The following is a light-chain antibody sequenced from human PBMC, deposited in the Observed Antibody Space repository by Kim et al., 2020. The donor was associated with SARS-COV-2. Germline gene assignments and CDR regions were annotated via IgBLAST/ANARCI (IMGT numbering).Light chain of an antibody. CDR1: QDIRND. Sequence: ASVGDRATLTCRASQDIRNDLGWYQQNPGRAPKRLIYGASSLQSGVPSRFSGSGSGTEFTLTISSVQPEDFATYFCLQHSTYPITFGQGTRLEIK. J-gene: IGKJ5*01. CDR3: LQHSTYPIT. CDR2: GAS. V-gene: IGKV1-17*01.